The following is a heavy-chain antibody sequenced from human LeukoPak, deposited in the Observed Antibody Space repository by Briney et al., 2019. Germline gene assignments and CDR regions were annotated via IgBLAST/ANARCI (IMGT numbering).Heavy chain of an antibody. Sequence: ASVKVSCTASGYTFTSYGISWVRQAPGQGLEWMGWISVYNGNTNYAQKVQGRVTMTTDTSTSTAYMDLRSLRSDDTAVYYCARASRDGYNYDYWGQGTLVTVSS. CDR3: ARASRDGYNYDY. CDR1: GYTFTSYG. D-gene: IGHD5-24*01. V-gene: IGHV1-18*01. J-gene: IGHJ4*02. CDR2: ISVYNGNT.